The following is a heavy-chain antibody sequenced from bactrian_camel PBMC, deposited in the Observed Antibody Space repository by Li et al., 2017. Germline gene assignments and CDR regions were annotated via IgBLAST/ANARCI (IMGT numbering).Heavy chain of an antibody. CDR2: IGSDGNT. Sequence: HVQLVESGGGSVQAGGSLKLSCTVSTTYTYKNYCMGWFRQAPGKEREGVAGIGSDGNTVYANSVKGRFTISEDNAKNTLYLEMNSLKPEDTAMYYCAVVLWSVCSWGRLLNGYRGQGTQVTVS. CDR1: TTYTYKNYC. J-gene: IGHJ6*01. CDR3: AVVLWSVCSWGRLLNGY. V-gene: IGHV3S55*01. D-gene: IGHD5*01.